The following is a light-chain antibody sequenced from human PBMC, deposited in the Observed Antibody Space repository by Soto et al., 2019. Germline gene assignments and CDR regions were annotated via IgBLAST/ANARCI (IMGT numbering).Light chain of an antibody. Sequence: QSVLTQPPSASGTPGQRVTISCSGSSSNIGKNTVNWYQQLPGTAPKLLIYSNNLRSSGVPDRFSGSRSGTSASLAISGLQSEDEADYYCATWDDRLNGYVFGSGTKLTVL. CDR1: SSNIGKNT. CDR3: ATWDDRLNGYV. CDR2: SNN. J-gene: IGLJ1*01. V-gene: IGLV1-44*01.